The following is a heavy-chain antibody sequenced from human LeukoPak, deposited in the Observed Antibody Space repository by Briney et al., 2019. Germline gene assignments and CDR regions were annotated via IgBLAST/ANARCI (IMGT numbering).Heavy chain of an antibody. V-gene: IGHV1-69*05. CDR2: IIPIFGTA. Sequence: ASVKVSCKASGGTFSSYAISWVRQAPGQGLEWMGGIIPIFGTASYAQKFQGRVTITTDESTSTAYMELSSLRSEDTAVYYCARAPRSNRAFDIWGQGTMVTVSS. D-gene: IGHD2-2*01. CDR1: GGTFSSYA. J-gene: IGHJ3*02. CDR3: ARAPRSNRAFDI.